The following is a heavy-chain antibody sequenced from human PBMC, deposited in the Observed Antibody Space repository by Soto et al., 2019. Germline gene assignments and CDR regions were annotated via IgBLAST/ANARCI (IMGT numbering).Heavy chain of an antibody. Sequence: LEMLSLRCGVEGGSFSGYYWRWIRQPPGKGLEWIGEINHRGRTNYNPSLKGRVTISVDTSKNQFSLKLTSVTAADTAVYYCARYTLNSGWSDYWGLGTLVTGSS. CDR2: INHRGRT. J-gene: IGHJ4*02. CDR1: GGSFSGYY. D-gene: IGHD6-19*01. CDR3: ARYTLNSGWSDY. V-gene: IGHV4-34*01.